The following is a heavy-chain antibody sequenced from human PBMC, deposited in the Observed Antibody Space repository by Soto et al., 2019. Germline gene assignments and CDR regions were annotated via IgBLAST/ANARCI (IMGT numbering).Heavy chain of an antibody. CDR2: INAGNGNT. J-gene: IGHJ1*01. D-gene: IGHD2-2*01. V-gene: IGHV1-3*01. Sequence: ASVKVSCKASGYTFTSYAMHWVRQAPGQRLEWMGWINAGNGNTKYSQKFQGRVTITRDTSASTAYMELSSLRSEDTAVYYCARSGTLGYCSSTSCPEYFQHWGQGTLVTV. CDR3: ARSGTLGYCSSTSCPEYFQH. CDR1: GYTFTSYA.